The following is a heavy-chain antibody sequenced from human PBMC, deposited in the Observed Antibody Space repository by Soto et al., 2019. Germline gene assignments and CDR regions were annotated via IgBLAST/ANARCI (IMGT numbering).Heavy chain of an antibody. J-gene: IGHJ4*02. V-gene: IGHV4-31*03. CDR2: IYYSGST. CDR3: ARWPQLKPRFDY. CDR1: GCSISSGDYY. D-gene: IGHD1-1*01. Sequence: QVQLQESGPGLVKPSQTLSLTCTVSGCSISSGDYYWSWIRQHPGKGLELIGYIYYSGSTYYNPSLKSRVTISVDTSKNQFSLKRSSVTAADTAVYYCARWPQLKPRFDYWGQGTLVTVSS.